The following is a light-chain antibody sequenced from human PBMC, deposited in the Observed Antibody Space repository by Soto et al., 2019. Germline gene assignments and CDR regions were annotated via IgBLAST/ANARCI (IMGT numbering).Light chain of an antibody. J-gene: IGKJ1*01. CDR3: MQALQSPRT. CDR1: QSLLHSNGYYF. CDR2: LAS. Sequence: DIVMTQSPLSLPVMPGEPASISCRSSQSLLHSNGYYFLDWYLQRPGQSPRLLIYLASNRSSGVPDRFSGSGSGTDFTLKISRVEAEDVGVYYCMQALQSPRTFGQGTKVEIK. V-gene: IGKV2-28*01.